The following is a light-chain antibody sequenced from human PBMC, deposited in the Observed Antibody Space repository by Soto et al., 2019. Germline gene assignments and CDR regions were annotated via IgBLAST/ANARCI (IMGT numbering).Light chain of an antibody. J-gene: IGLJ2*01. CDR1: SGSVSTNYY. CDR3: VLYMGAGSVV. Sequence: QAVVTQEPSFSVSPGGTVTLTCGLNSGSVSTNYYLTWYQQTPGQAPRTLIYNTNTRSSGVPDRFSGSIVGNKAALTISGAQADDECDYYCVLYMGAGSVVFGGGTKLTVL. CDR2: NTN. V-gene: IGLV8-61*01.